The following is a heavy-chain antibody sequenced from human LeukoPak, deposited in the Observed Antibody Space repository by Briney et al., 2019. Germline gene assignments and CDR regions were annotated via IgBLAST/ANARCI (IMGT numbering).Heavy chain of an antibody. CDR3: ARGFYNFDY. CDR2: IYPGDSDT. V-gene: IGHV5-51*01. J-gene: IGHJ4*02. Sequence: HGESPKISCKGSGYSFTSYWIAWVRQMPGKGLEWMGIIYPGDSDTKYSPSFKGLLTISADKSISTAYLQWSSLKASDTATYYCARGFYNFDYWGQGTLVTVSS. D-gene: IGHD2/OR15-2a*01. CDR1: GYSFTSYW.